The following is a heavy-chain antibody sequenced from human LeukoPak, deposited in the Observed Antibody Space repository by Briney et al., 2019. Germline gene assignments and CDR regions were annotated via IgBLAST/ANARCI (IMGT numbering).Heavy chain of an antibody. J-gene: IGHJ6*02. D-gene: IGHD6-19*01. V-gene: IGHV1-18*01. CDR2: ISGYNGNT. CDR1: GYTFTSYG. CDR3: AREYSSGWRDDYYGMDV. Sequence: ASVKVSCKASGYTFTSYGISWVRQAPGQGLEWMGWISGYNGNTNYAQKLQGRVTMTRNTSISTAYMELSSLRSEDTAVYYCAREYSSGWRDDYYGMDVWGQGTTVTVSS.